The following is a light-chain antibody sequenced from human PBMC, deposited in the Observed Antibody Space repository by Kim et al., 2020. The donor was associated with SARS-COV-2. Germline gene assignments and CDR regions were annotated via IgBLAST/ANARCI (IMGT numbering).Light chain of an antibody. J-gene: IGKJ2*01. CDR2: AAS. Sequence: SASVGDSVTITCRASQCISSYLNSYQQNPGKAPKLLIYAASSLQSGVSSRFSGSGSGTDFTLTISSLQPEDFAAYYCQQSYSTAYTFGQGTKLEI. V-gene: IGKV1-39*01. CDR3: QQSYSTAYT. CDR1: QCISSY.